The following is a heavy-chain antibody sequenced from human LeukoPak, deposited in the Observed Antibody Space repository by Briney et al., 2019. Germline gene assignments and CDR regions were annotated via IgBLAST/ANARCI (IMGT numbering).Heavy chain of an antibody. V-gene: IGHV1-8*01. J-gene: IGHJ6*02. Sequence: ALVKVSCKASGYTFTSYDINWVRQATGQGLEWMGWMNPNSGNTGYAQKFQGRVTMTRNTSISTAYMELSSLRSEDTAVYYCARVVSSGWRYYYYGMDVWGQGTTVTVSS. D-gene: IGHD6-19*01. CDR3: ARVVSSGWRYYYYGMDV. CDR1: GYTFTSYD. CDR2: MNPNSGNT.